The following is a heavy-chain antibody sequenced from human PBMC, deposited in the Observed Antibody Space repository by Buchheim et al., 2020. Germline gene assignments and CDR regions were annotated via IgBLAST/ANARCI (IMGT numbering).Heavy chain of an antibody. D-gene: IGHD1-26*01. CDR3: ARGSSLNSGSYSILDY. Sequence: QVQLVESGGGVVQPGRSLRLSCAASGFTFSSYGMHWVRQAPGKGLEWVAVIWYDGSNKYYADSMKGRFTISRDNSKNTLYLQMNSLRAEDTAVYYCARGSSLNSGSYSILDYWGQGTL. J-gene: IGHJ4*02. CDR1: GFTFSSYG. CDR2: IWYDGSNK. V-gene: IGHV3-33*01.